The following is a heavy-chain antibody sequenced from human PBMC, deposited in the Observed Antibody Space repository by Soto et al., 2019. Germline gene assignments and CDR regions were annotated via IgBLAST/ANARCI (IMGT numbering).Heavy chain of an antibody. Sequence: ASVKVSCKASGYTFSDYGINWVRQAPGQGLEWMGWISPFNGKTNFAQNLQARVTMTTDTSTGTAYMHLSSLRSDDTAVYYCARDWESLLDTYPPSAFDYWGQGTLVTVSS. V-gene: IGHV1-18*04. J-gene: IGHJ4*02. CDR2: ISPFNGKT. CDR1: GYTFSDYG. D-gene: IGHD3-3*01. CDR3: ARDWESLLDTYPPSAFDY.